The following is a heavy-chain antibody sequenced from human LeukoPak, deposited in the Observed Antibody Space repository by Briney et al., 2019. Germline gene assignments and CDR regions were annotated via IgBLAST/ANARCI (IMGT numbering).Heavy chain of an antibody. J-gene: IGHJ4*02. D-gene: IGHD6-13*01. CDR2: IYPGDSDT. CDR1: GYSFTNYW. V-gene: IGHV5-51*01. CDR3: ASTYSSSWYGSFDY. Sequence: GESLKISCKGSGYSFTNYWIGWVRQMPGKGLXXXXIIYPGDSDTRYSPSFQGQVTISADKSINTAYLQWSSLKASDTAMYYCASTYSSSWYGSFDYWGQGTLVTVSS.